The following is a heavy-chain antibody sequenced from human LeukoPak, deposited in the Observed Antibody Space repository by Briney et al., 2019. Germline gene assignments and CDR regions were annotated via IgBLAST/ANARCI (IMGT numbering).Heavy chain of an antibody. J-gene: IGHJ5*02. CDR1: GYTFTGYY. CDR2: INPNSGGT. V-gene: IGHV1-2*02. D-gene: IGHD2-2*01. CDR3: ARIVTSRKGIWFDP. Sequence: ASVKVSFKASGYTFTGYYMHWVRQAPGQGLEWMGWINPNSGGTNYAQKLQGRVTMTRDTSISTAYMELSRLRSDDTAVYYCARIVTSRKGIWFDPWGQGTLVTVSS.